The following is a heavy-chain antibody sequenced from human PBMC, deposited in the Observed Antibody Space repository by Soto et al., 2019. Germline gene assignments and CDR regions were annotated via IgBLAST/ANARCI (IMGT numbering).Heavy chain of an antibody. V-gene: IGHV3-33*06. J-gene: IGHJ2*01. D-gene: IGHD1-26*01. CDR1: GFTFSSYG. CDR3: VKAGVGAPGTNWHLGH. Sequence: QVQLVESGGGVVQPGTSLRLSCAASGFTFSSYGMHWVRQAPGKGLEWVAVIYYDGRVQYYADSVRGRFTISRDNSRNTLYLQMNSLRTEDTAVYYCVKAGVGAPGTNWHLGHWGRGTLVTVSS. CDR2: IYYDGRVQ.